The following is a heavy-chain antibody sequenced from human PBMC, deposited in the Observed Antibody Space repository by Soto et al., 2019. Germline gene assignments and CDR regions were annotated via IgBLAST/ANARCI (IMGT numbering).Heavy chain of an antibody. CDR1: GGSISSYY. D-gene: IGHD2-2*01. CDR2: IYYSGST. J-gene: IGHJ4*02. V-gene: IGHV4-59*08. Sequence: SETLSLTCTVSGGSISSYYWSWIRQPPGKGLEWIGYIYYSGSTNYNPSLKSRVTISVDTSKNQFSLKLSSVTAADTAVYYCARRGESTSSLKWFDYWGQGTLVTVSS. CDR3: ARRGESTSSLKWFDY.